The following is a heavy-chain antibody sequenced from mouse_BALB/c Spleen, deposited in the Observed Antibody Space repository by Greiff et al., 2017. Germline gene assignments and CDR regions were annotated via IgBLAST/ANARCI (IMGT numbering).Heavy chain of an antibody. CDR1: GYAFTNYL. CDR3: ARGGAYYRYGDY. Sequence: QVQLQQSGAELVRPGTSVKVSCKASGYAFTNYLIEWVKQRPGQGLEWIGVINPGSGGTNYNEKFKGKATLTADKSSSTAYMQLSSLTSDDSAVYFCARGGAYYRYGDYWGQGTTLTVSS. J-gene: IGHJ2*01. V-gene: IGHV1-54*01. CDR2: INPGSGGT. D-gene: IGHD2-14*01.